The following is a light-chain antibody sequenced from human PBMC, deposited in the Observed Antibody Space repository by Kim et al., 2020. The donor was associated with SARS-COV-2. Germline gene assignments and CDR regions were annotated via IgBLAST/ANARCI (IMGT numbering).Light chain of an antibody. CDR1: QNINNN. CDR3: QQSNNWPRT. V-gene: IGKV3-15*01. J-gene: IGKJ1*01. CDR2: TAS. Sequence: EIVMTQSPATLSVSPGEGATLSCRASQNINNNLAWYQHKPGQAPSLLIYTASTRATGIPARFSGSGSGTEFTLTISSLQSEDFGIYYCQQSNNWPRTFGQGTKLEIK.